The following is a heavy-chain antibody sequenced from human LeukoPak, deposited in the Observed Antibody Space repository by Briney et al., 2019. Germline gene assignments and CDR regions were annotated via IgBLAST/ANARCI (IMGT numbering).Heavy chain of an antibody. Sequence: PSETLSLTCTVFYGSFSGYYWSWIRQPPGKGLEWIGEINHSGNTNYTPSLKSRVTISVDTSKDQFSLKLSSVTAADTAVYYCARHGLVAARHAFDIWGQGTMVTVSS. CDR1: YGSFSGYY. CDR3: ARHGLVAARHAFDI. D-gene: IGHD6-6*01. J-gene: IGHJ3*02. CDR2: INHSGNT. V-gene: IGHV4-34*01.